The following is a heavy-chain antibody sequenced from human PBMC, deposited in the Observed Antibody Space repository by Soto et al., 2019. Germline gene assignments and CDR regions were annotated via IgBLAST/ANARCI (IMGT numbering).Heavy chain of an antibody. V-gene: IGHV3-9*01. D-gene: IGHD2-2*01. CDR2: ISWNSGYI. CDR1: GFTFENYA. J-gene: IGHJ6*03. Sequence: EVQLVESGGGLVQPGRSLRLSCAASGFTFENYAMHWVRQGPGKGLEWVSGISWNSGYIGYADSVKCRFTITRDNAKNSLYLRMNSLIAEDTALYYCAKDRNIVVGPVALGAGHYYMDVWGKGTTVNVSS. CDR3: AKDRNIVVGPVALGAGHYYMDV.